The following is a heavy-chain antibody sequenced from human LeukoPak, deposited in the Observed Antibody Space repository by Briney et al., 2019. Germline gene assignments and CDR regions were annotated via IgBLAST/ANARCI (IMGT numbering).Heavy chain of an antibody. CDR1: GKSLNSYY. CDR2: IYERGTT. V-gene: IGHV4-34*01. CDR3: ARGAWATRLAS. D-gene: IGHD2-15*01. Sequence: SETLSLTCAVYGKSLNSYYWSWVRQPPGEGLEWIGEIYERGTTKYNPSLKSRVAISMVPSKQQFSLRLSSVTAADTAVYYRARGAWATRLASWGLGTPVIVSS. J-gene: IGHJ4*02.